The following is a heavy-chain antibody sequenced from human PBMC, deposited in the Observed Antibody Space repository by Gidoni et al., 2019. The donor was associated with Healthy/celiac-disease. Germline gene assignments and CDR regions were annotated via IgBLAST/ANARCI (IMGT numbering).Heavy chain of an antibody. CDR2: IWYDGSNK. CDR3: ARDLVPAVLDY. J-gene: IGHJ4*02. Sequence: QVQLVESGGGVVQPGRSLRLSCAASGFTFRSYGMHWVRQAPGKGLEWVAVIWYDGSNKYYADSVKGRFTISRDNSKNTLYLQMNSLRAEDTAVYYCARDLVPAVLDYWGQGTLVTVSS. D-gene: IGHD2-2*01. V-gene: IGHV3-33*01. CDR1: GFTFRSYG.